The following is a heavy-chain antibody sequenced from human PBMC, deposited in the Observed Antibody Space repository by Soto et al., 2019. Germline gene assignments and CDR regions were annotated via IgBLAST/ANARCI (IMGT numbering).Heavy chain of an antibody. J-gene: IGHJ6*03. Sequence: GGSLRLSCAASGFTFSSYSMNWVRQAPGKGLEWVSSISSSSSYIYYADSVKGRFTISRDNAKNSLYLQRNSLRAEDTAVYYCAREVQGYCSGGSCPDYYYYYMDVWGKGTTVTVSS. CDR2: ISSSSSYI. CDR1: GFTFSSYS. V-gene: IGHV3-21*01. D-gene: IGHD2-15*01. CDR3: AREVQGYCSGGSCPDYYYYYMDV.